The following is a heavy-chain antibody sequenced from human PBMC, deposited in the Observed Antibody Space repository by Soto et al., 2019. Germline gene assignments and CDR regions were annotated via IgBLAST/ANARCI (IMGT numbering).Heavy chain of an antibody. CDR3: ARDIYCSSDTCYSNWFDY. D-gene: IGHD2-15*01. CDR1: GYTFIGYY. V-gene: IGHV1-2*02. CDR2: INPNSGGT. Sequence: ASVKVSCKASGYTFIGYYIHWVRQAPGQGLEWMGWINPNSGGTNYAQKFQGRVTMTRDTSISTAYMELSRLRSDDTAVYYCARDIYCSSDTCYSNWFDYWGQGTLVTVSS. J-gene: IGHJ5*01.